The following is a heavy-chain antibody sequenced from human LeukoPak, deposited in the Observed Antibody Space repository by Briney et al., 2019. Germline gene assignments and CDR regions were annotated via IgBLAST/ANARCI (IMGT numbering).Heavy chain of an antibody. D-gene: IGHD3-10*01. Sequence: SETLSLTCTVSGGSISSYYWSWIRQPAGKGLEWIGRIYTSGTTYHNPPLKSRVTISVDTSKNQFSLNLRSVTATDTAVYYCAKHKQYYYPGPGEQYFDSWGQGTLGTLSS. CDR2: IYTSGTT. J-gene: IGHJ4*01. CDR1: GGSISSYY. CDR3: AKHKQYYYPGPGEQYFDS. V-gene: IGHV4-4*07.